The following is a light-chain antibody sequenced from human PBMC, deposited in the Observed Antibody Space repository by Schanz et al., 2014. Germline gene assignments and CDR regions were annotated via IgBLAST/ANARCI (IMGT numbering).Light chain of an antibody. V-gene: IGLV2-11*01. J-gene: IGLJ2*01. CDR2: DVS. CDR1: SSDVGGYNY. Sequence: QSALTQPRSVSGSPGQSVTISCTGTSSDVGGYNYVSWYQQHPGKAPKLIICDVSERPSGVPDRFSGSKSGNTASLTISGLQAEDEADYYCCSYAGSNNYVVFGGGTKVTVL. CDR3: CSYAGSNNYVV.